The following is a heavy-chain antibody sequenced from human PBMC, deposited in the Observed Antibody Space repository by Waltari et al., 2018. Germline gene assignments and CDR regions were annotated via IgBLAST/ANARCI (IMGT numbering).Heavy chain of an antibody. V-gene: IGHV4-4*07. D-gene: IGHD3-22*01. J-gene: IGHJ3*02. CDR2: IYTSGST. CDR3: ARDPQYYYDSSGYYYDAFDI. Sequence: QVQLQESGPGLVKPSETLSLTCTVSGGSISSYYWSWIRQPAGKGREWIGRIYTSGSTNYNPSLKSRVTMSVDTSKNQFSLKLSSVTAADTAVYYCARDPQYYYDSSGYYYDAFDIWGQGTMVTVSS. CDR1: GGSISSYY.